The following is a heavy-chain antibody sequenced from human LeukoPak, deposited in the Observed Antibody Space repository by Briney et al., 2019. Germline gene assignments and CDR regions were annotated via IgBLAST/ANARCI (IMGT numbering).Heavy chain of an antibody. V-gene: IGHV1-69*06. CDR1: GGSFSTYL. D-gene: IGHD6-13*01. CDR3: ARDRIASTWRSVFDY. Sequence: SVKVSCKASGGSFSTYLISWVRQAPGQGLEWMGGIIPLFGTANYAQKFQGRVTINADRSTSTAYVELSSLRSDDTAVYYCARDRIASTWRSVFDYWGQGTLVTVSS. J-gene: IGHJ4*02. CDR2: IIPLFGTA.